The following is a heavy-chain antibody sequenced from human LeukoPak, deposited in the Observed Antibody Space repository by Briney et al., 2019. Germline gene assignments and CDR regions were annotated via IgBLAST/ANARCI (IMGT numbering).Heavy chain of an antibody. Sequence: PSETLSLTCTVSGGSISSYYWSWIRQPPGKGLEWIGYIYYSGSTNYNPSLKSRVTISVDTSKNQFSLKLSSVTAADTAVYYCASHSSSWYKPYYYYGMDVWGQGTTVTVSS. D-gene: IGHD6-13*01. V-gene: IGHV4-59*01. CDR1: GGSISSYY. CDR2: IYYSGST. J-gene: IGHJ6*02. CDR3: ASHSSSWYKPYYYYGMDV.